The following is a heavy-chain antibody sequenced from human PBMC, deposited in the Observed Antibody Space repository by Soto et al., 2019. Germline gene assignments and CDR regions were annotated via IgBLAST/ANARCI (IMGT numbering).Heavy chain of an antibody. Sequence: SETLSLTCTVSGGSISSYYWSWIRQPPGKGLEWIGYIYYSGSTNYNPSLKSRVTISVDTSKNQFSLKLSSVPAADTAVYYCARDLENSSGWYRHFDYWGQGTLVTVSS. CDR3: ARDLENSSGWYRHFDY. J-gene: IGHJ4*02. CDR1: GGSISSYY. V-gene: IGHV4-59*01. D-gene: IGHD6-19*01. CDR2: IYYSGST.